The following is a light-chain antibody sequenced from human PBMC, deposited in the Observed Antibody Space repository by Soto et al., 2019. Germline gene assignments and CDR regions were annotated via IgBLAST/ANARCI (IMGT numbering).Light chain of an antibody. J-gene: IGKJ2*01. CDR3: QQYNNWPHT. CDR2: GAS. Sequence: EIVMTQSPATLSVSPGERATLSFRASQSVSNHLAWYQQKPGQAPRLLIYGASTRATGIPARFSGSGSGTEFTLTISSLQSEDFAVYYCQQYNNWPHTVGQGTKLEIK. V-gene: IGKV3-15*01. CDR1: QSVSNH.